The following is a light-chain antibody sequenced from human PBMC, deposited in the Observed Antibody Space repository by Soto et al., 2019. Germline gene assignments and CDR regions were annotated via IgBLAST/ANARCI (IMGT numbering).Light chain of an antibody. Sequence: QSVLTQPASVSGSPGQSITISCTGTSSDVGGYNYVSWYQQHPGKAPKLMIYEVSNRPSGVSNRFSGSKSGNTASLTISGLQAEDEADYYCSSCTSSSTHYVFGTGTKVTVL. CDR3: SSCTSSSTHYV. CDR2: EVS. CDR1: SSDVGGYNY. V-gene: IGLV2-14*01. J-gene: IGLJ1*01.